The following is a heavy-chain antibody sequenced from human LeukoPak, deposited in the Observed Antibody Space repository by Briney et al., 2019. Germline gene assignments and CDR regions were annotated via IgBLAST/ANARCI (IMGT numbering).Heavy chain of an antibody. CDR1: RFTSSGFD. V-gene: IGHV3-23*01. J-gene: IGHJ3*01. Sequence: GGSLCFTSSGSRFTSSGFDCARERQAPGKGLEWVSNISSSGSNTYYADSVKGRFTVSRDNSKNTVHVEMNGRRGDDTAVYYCAKAFQRVWERDVFAFWGQGALVTVSS. CDR2: ISSSGSNT. D-gene: IGHD1-26*01. CDR3: AKAFQRVWERDVFAF.